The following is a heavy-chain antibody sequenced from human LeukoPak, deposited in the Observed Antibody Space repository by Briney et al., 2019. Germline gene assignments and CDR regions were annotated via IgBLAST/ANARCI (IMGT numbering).Heavy chain of an antibody. J-gene: IGHJ4*02. V-gene: IGHV1-69*13. CDR1: GYTFTSYG. D-gene: IGHD1-26*01. CDR3: AGGDSGSYFAY. CDR2: TIPIFGTT. Sequence: ASVKVSCKASGYTFTSYGISWVRQAPGQGLEWIGGTIPIFGTTNSAQKFQDRVTIAADESTNTAYMELNSLTSEDTAVYYCAGGDSGSYFAYWGQGTLVTVSS.